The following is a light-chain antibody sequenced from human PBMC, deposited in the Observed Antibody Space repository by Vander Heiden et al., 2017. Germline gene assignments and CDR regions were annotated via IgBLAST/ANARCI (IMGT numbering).Light chain of an antibody. CDR2: GNS. Sequence: HSLLTQPPSVSGAPGQRVTISCTGSSSNIGAGYEVHWCHHLPGTDPKLLIYGNSNRPSGVPDRFSGSKCGTSASLAITGLQAEDEADYYCQSYDSSLSGPRVFGGGTKLTVL. J-gene: IGLJ3*02. CDR3: QSYDSSLSGPRV. CDR1: SSNIGAGYE. V-gene: IGLV1-40*01.